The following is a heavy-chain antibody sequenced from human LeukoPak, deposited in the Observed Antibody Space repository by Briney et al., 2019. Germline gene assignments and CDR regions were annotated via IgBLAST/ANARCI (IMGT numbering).Heavy chain of an antibody. CDR1: GFIFSSYG. D-gene: IGHD3-10*01. CDR2: IRYDGSNK. J-gene: IGHJ4*02. Sequence: GGSLRLSCAASGFIFSSYGMHWVRQAPGKGLEWAAFIRYDGSNKYYADSVKGRFTISRDNSKNTLYLQMNSLRAVDTAVYYCARVAKIWFGDHYFDYWGQGTLVTVSS. CDR3: ARVAKIWFGDHYFDY. V-gene: IGHV3-30*02.